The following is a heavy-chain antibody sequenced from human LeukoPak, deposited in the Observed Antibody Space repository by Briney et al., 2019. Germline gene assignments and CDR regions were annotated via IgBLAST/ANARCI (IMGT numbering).Heavy chain of an antibody. J-gene: IGHJ4*02. CDR2: ISSSSSYI. Sequence: SGGSLRLSCAASGFTFSSYSMNWVRQAPGKGLEWVSSISSSSSYIYYADSVKGRFTISRDNAKNSLYLQMNSLRAEDTAVYYCASQSLVGATTPGGFDYWGQGTLVTVSS. D-gene: IGHD1-26*01. V-gene: IGHV3-21*01. CDR1: GFTFSSYS. CDR3: ASQSLVGATTPGGFDY.